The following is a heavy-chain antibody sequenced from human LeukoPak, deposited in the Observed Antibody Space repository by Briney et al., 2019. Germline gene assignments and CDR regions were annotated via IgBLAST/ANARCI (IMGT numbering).Heavy chain of an antibody. CDR3: ARDRPDILTGYYTDAFDI. V-gene: IGHV3-48*02. Sequence: AGGSLRLSCAASGFTFSSYSMNWVRQAPGKGPEWVSYISSSSSTIYYADSVKGRFTISRDNAKNSLYLQMNSLRDEDTAVYYCARDRPDILTGYYTDAFDIWGQGTMVTVSS. CDR2: ISSSSSTI. D-gene: IGHD3-9*01. J-gene: IGHJ3*02. CDR1: GFTFSSYS.